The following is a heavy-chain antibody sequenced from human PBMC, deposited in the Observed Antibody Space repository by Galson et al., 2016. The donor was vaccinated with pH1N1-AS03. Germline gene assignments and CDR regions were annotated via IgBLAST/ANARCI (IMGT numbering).Heavy chain of an antibody. CDR2: IHYRGTT. J-gene: IGHJ4*02. Sequence: WVRQPPGKGLEWIGSIHYRGTTYYNTSLKSRVTISLDTSNHQFSLILKSVTAADTAVYYCARGRAPSPVTYYFDDWGQGTLVTVSS. CDR3: ARGRAPSPVTYYFDD. V-gene: IGHV4-39*07.